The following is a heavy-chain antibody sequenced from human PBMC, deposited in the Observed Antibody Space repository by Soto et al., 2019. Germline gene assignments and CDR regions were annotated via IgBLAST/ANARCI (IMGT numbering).Heavy chain of an antibody. D-gene: IGHD3-10*01. V-gene: IGHV3-74*01. CDR1: GFTFSSYW. CDR2: IKSDGSNI. CDR3: ARRGFSGSGSFTQGDY. Sequence: EVQLVESGGGLVQPGGSLRLSCAASGFTFSSYWMHWVRQAPGKGLVWVSRIKSDGSNINYADSVKGRFTISRDNAKNTLYRQVNSLRAEDTAIYYCARRGFSGSGSFTQGDYWGQGTLVTVSS. J-gene: IGHJ4*02.